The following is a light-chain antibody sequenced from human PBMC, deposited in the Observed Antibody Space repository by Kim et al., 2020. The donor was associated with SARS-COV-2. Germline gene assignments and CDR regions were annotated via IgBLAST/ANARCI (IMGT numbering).Light chain of an antibody. V-gene: IGLV1-47*01. J-gene: IGLJ3*02. CDR3: ATWDDSLNGWV. CDR2: RND. CDR1: TSNIGSNY. Sequence: GQSVTISCSGSTSNIGSNYVSWFQQFPRTTPQLLIFRNDQRPLGVPARISGSKSGTSASLAISGLRSEDEADYYCATWDDSLNGWVFGGGTKVTVL.